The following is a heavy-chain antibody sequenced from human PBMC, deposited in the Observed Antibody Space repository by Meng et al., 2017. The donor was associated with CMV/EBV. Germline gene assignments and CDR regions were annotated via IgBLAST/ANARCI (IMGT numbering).Heavy chain of an antibody. J-gene: IGHJ6*02. D-gene: IGHD2-2*02. Sequence: GRSLRLSCAASGFTFSSYGMHWVRQAPGKGLEWVAFIRYDGSNKYYADSVKGRFTISRDNSKNTLYLQMNSLRAEDTAVYYCAKGREYQLLYRWYYYGMDVWGQGTTVTVSS. CDR1: GFTFSSYG. CDR2: IRYDGSNK. V-gene: IGHV3-30*02. CDR3: AKGREYQLLYRWYYYGMDV.